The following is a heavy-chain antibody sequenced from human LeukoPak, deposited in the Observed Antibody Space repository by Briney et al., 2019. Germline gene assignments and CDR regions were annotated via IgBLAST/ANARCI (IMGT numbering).Heavy chain of an antibody. V-gene: IGHV3-11*01. CDR2: ISGSSDAI. Sequence: GGSLRLSCVVSGFRFSDYYMSWIRQTPGRSLELISYISGSSDAIYYTDSVKGRFTNSRDNAKNSLYLQLDSLSAEDTAVYYCASLYDSTGFCFDYWGQGALVTVSS. CDR3: ASLYDSTGFCFDY. D-gene: IGHD3-22*01. CDR1: GFRFSDYY. J-gene: IGHJ4*02.